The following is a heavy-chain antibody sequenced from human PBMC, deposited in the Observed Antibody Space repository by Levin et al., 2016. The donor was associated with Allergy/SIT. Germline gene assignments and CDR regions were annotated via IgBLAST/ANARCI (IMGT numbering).Heavy chain of an antibody. Sequence: SETLSLTCTVSGDSISRSTHYWSWVRQPAGKGLEWIGRFYSRGSTTYNPSLLSRVSISGDSSNNQLSLELSSVTAADTAVYYCARGGILASRYFYAMGVWGQGTSVTVSS. J-gene: IGHJ6*02. CDR1: GDSISRSTHY. CDR3: ARGGILASRYFYAMGV. D-gene: IGHD3-3*02. CDR2: FYSRGST. V-gene: IGHV4-61*02.